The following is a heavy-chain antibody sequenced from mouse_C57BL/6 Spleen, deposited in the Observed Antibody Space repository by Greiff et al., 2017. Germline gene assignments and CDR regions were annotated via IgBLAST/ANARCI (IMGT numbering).Heavy chain of an antibody. V-gene: IGHV1-53*01. J-gene: IGHJ1*03. CDR3: ARGHLYYDYDEGYFDV. CDR1: GYTFTSYW. CDR2: INPSNGGT. Sequence: QVQLKQPGTELVKPGASVKLSCKASGYTFTSYWMHWVKQRPGQGLEWIGNINPSNGGTNYNEKFKSKATLTVDKSSSTAYMQLSSLTSEDSAVYYCARGHLYYDYDEGYFDVWGTGTTVTVSS. D-gene: IGHD2-4*01.